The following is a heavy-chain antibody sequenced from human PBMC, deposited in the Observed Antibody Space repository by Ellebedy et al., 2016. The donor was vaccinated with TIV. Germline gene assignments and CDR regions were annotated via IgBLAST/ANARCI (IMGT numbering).Heavy chain of an antibody. CDR1: GFTFSIYT. Sequence: GESLKISCAASGFTFSIYTMTWVRQAPGKGLEWVSSFTSSGDRANYADSVKGRFTISRDNAKNSLYLQMNSLRDEDTAVYYCARLGGSGSVDYYYYGMDIWGQGTTVTVSS. J-gene: IGHJ6*02. D-gene: IGHD3-10*01. CDR2: FTSSGDRA. CDR3: ARLGGSGSVDYYYYGMDI. V-gene: IGHV3-48*02.